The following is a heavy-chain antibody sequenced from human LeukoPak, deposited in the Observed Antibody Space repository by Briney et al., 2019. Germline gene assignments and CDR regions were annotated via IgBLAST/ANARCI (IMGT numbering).Heavy chain of an antibody. J-gene: IGHJ4*02. Sequence: GGPLRLSCAASGFTFSSYWMNWVRQAPGKGLVWVSRIASDGSSTTYADSVKGRFSISRDNANNTLYLQMNSLRVEDTAVYYCARGRPHGNDYWGQGTLVTVSS. CDR2: IASDGSST. CDR1: GFTFSSYW. D-gene: IGHD4-23*01. V-gene: IGHV3-74*01. CDR3: ARGRPHGNDY.